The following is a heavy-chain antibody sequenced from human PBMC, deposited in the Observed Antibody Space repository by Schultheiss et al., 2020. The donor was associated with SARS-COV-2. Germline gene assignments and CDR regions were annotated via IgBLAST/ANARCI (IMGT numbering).Heavy chain of an antibody. CDR3: ARGFGSGWSYYFDY. CDR1: GFTFSSHW. CDR2: MNGDGSST. Sequence: GGSLRLSCAASGFTFSSHWMHWVRQAPGKGLVWVSRMNGDGSSTRYADSVKGRFTISRDNAKNTLYLQMNSLRAEDTAVYYCARGFGSGWSYYFDYWGQGTLVTVSS. J-gene: IGHJ4*02. V-gene: IGHV3-74*01. D-gene: IGHD6-19*01.